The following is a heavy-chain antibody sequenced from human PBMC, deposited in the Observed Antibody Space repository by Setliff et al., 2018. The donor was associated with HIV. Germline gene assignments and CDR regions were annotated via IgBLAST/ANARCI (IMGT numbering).Heavy chain of an antibody. CDR1: GYTFTSDD. D-gene: IGHD3-22*01. V-gene: IGHV1-8*02. J-gene: IGHJ1*01. CDR3: ASDWELGHGYYYPI. Sequence: ASVKVSCKASGYTFTSDDINWVRQATGQGLEWMGWMNPNSANTGYAQKFQGGLAMTRNTSIDTAYMELSSLTSEDTAVYYCASDWELGHGYYYPIWGQGTLVTVSS. CDR2: MNPNSANT.